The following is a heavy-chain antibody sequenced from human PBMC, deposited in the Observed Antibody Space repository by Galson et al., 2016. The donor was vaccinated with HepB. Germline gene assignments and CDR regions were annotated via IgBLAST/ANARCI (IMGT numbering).Heavy chain of an antibody. CDR2: ITASNGHT. J-gene: IGHJ4*02. V-gene: IGHV1-3*01. D-gene: IGHD1-26*01. CDR3: ARDAVGVTDY. Sequence: SVKVSCKASGYSFTNYPMHWVRQAPGERLEWMGWITASNGHTRYSQRFQGRVTITCDTFATTAYMELTSLTSEDTAIYYCARDAVGVTDYWGQGTLVIVSS. CDR1: GYSFTNYP.